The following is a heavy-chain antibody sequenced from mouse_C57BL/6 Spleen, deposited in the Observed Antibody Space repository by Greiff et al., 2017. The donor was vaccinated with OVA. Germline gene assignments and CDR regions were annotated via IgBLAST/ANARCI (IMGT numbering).Heavy chain of an antibody. CDR3: ARSITTVVAVDY. V-gene: IGHV1-82*01. CDR1: GYAFSSSW. J-gene: IGHJ2*01. D-gene: IGHD1-1*01. Sequence: VKLMESGPELVKPGASVKISCKASGYAFSSSWMNWVKQRPGKGLEWIGRIYPGDGDTNYNGKFKGKATLTADKSSSTAYMQLSSLTSEDSAVYFCARSITTVVAVDYWGQGTTLTVSS. CDR2: IYPGDGDT.